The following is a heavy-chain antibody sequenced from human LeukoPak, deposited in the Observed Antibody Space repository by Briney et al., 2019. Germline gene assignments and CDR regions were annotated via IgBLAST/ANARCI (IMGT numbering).Heavy chain of an antibody. D-gene: IGHD2-2*01. J-gene: IGHJ4*02. V-gene: IGHV3-53*01. Sequence: GGSLRLSCAASGFTVSSNYMSWVRRAPGKGLEWVSVIYSGGSTYYADSVKGRFTISRDNSKNTLYLQMNSLRAEDTAVYYCAKDLNSYCSSASCYFYYFDHWGQGTLVTVSS. CDR1: GFTVSSNY. CDR2: IYSGGST. CDR3: AKDLNSYCSSASCYFYYFDH.